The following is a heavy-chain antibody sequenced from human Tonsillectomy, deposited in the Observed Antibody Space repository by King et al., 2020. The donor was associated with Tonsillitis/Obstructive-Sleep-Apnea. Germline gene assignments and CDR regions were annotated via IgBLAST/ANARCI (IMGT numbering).Heavy chain of an antibody. J-gene: IGHJ4*02. CDR2: IDHSGST. D-gene: IGHD6-19*01. CDR3: AREGSSGWYDY. CDR1: GGSFSNYY. Sequence: VQLQQWGAGLLKPSETLSLTCAVYGGSFSNYYWSWIRQPPGKGLEWVGEIDHSGSTNYNPSLKSRVTISVDTSKNPFSLKLISVTAADTAVYYCAREGSSGWYDYWGQGTLVTVSS. V-gene: IGHV4-34*01.